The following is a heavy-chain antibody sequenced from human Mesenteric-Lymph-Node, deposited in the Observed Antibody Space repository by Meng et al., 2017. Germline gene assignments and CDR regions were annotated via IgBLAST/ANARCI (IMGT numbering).Heavy chain of an antibody. Sequence: QVQLQQWGAGLLKFSETLSLTCAVYVEFLNDYWWGWIGQPPGKGLEWIGEISHSGSANYNPSLKSRVTMSVDTSKNQFSLKLSSMTAADTAMYFCAKTGHRFDPWGQGTLVTVSS. CDR3: AKTGHRFDP. CDR1: VEFLNDYW. CDR2: ISHSGSA. V-gene: IGHV4-34*01. D-gene: IGHD3-10*01. J-gene: IGHJ5*02.